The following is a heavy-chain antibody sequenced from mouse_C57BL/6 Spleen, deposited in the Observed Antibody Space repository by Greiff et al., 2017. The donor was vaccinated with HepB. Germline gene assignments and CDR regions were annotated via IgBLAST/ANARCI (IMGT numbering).Heavy chain of an antibody. V-gene: IGHV1-82*01. CDR3: AISGGITTVVATKGYCDV. D-gene: IGHD1-1*01. Sequence: QVQLKESGPELVKPGASVKISCKASGYAFSSSWMNWVKQRPGKGLEWIGRIYPGDGDTNYNGKFKGKATLTADKSSSTAYMQLSSMTSEDSAVYFCAISGGITTVVATKGYCDVWGTGTTVTVSS. J-gene: IGHJ1*03. CDR2: IYPGDGDT. CDR1: GYAFSSSW.